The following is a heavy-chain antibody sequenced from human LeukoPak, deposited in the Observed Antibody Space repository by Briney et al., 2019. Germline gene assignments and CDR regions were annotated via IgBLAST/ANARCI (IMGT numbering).Heavy chain of an antibody. CDR1: GFTFSSYA. CDR3: AKERGRYFDWLYDF. Sequence: GGSLRLSCAASGFTFSSYAMTWVRQAPGKGLEWVSGISGNGGSTYYAYSVKGRFTISRDNSKKTLYLLMNSLRAEDKAANYCAKERGRYFDWLYDFWGQGTLVTVSS. V-gene: IGHV3-23*01. D-gene: IGHD3-9*01. J-gene: IGHJ4*02. CDR2: ISGNGGST.